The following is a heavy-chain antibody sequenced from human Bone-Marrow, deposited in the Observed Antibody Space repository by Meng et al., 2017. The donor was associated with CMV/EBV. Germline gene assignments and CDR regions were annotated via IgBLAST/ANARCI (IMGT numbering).Heavy chain of an antibody. Sequence: GESLKISCAASGFTFSSYAMSWVRQAPGKGLEWVSSISSSSSYIYYADSVKGRFTISRDNAKNSLYLQMNSLRAVDTAVYYCARLSSRQLHGYYYGMDVWGQGNTVTVSS. CDR3: ARLSSRQLHGYYYGMDV. D-gene: IGHD2-2*01. J-gene: IGHJ6*02. CDR1: GFTFSSYA. V-gene: IGHV3-21*01. CDR2: ISSSSSYI.